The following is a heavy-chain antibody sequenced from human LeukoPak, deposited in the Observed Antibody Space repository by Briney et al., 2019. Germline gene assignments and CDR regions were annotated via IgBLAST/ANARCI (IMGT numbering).Heavy chain of an antibody. CDR2: MNCNSGGT. J-gene: IGHJ5*02. V-gene: IGHV1-2*02. Sequence: ASVKVSCKASGYTFTDYYMHWVRQAPGQGLEWMGWMNCNSGGTKYAQKFQGRVTTTRDTSTSTTYMELSRLRSDDTAVYYCARDLCSGGSCYWFDPWGQGTLVTVSS. CDR3: ARDLCSGGSCYWFDP. D-gene: IGHD2-15*01. CDR1: GYTFTDYY.